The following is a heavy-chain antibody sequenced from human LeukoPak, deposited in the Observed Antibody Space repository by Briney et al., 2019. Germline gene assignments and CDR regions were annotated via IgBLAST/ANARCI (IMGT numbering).Heavy chain of an antibody. V-gene: IGHV4-38-2*02. CDR3: ARSVAYYYGSGSYYAIDY. D-gene: IGHD3-10*01. Sequence: SETLSLTCTVSGYSISSGYYWGWIRQPPGKGLEWIGSIYHSGRTYYNPSLKSRVTISVDTSKNQFSLKLSSVTAADTAVYYCARSVAYYYGSGSYYAIDYWGQGTLVTVSS. CDR2: IYHSGRT. J-gene: IGHJ4*02. CDR1: GYSISSGYY.